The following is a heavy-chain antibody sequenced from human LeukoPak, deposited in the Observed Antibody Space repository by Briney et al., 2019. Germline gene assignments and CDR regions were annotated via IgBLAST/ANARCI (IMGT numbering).Heavy chain of an antibody. CDR3: ARDRVYCSSTSCYIYYYYMDV. V-gene: IGHV1-2*02. CDR2: INPNSGGT. D-gene: IGHD2-2*02. J-gene: IGHJ6*03. Sequence: ASVKVSCKASGYTFTGYYMHWVRQAPGQGLEWMGWINPNSGGTNYAQKFQGRVTMTRDMSISTAYMELSRLRSDDTAVYYCARDRVYCSSTSCYIYYYYMDVWGKGTTVTVSS. CDR1: GYTFTGYY.